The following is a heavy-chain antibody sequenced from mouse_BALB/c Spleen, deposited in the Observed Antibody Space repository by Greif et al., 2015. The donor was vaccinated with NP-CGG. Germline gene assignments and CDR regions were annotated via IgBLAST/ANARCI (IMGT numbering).Heavy chain of an antibody. CDR1: GFNIKDYY. D-gene: IGHD4-1*01. V-gene: IGHV14-4*02. CDR2: IDPENGDT. CDR3: NGLGRGY. J-gene: IGHJ2*01. Sequence: VQLKQSGAELVRSGASVKLSCTASGFNIKDYYMHWVKQRPEQGLEWIGWIDPENGDTVYAPKFQGKATMTADTSSNTAYLQLSSLTSEDTAVYYCNGLGRGYWGQGTTLTVSS.